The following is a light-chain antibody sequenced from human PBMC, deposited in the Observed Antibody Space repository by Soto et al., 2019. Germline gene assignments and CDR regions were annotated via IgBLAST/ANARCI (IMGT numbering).Light chain of an antibody. V-gene: IGKV3-20*01. Sequence: EIVLTQSPCTLSLSPGDRATLYCRASQSVSSSNLAWYQHKRGQSPRLLIYGASSRATGIPDRFSGSGSGPDFTLTISRLEPEDFAVYFCQHYGSSPWTFGQGSNVDIK. J-gene: IGKJ1*01. CDR3: QHYGSSPWT. CDR2: GAS. CDR1: QSVSSSN.